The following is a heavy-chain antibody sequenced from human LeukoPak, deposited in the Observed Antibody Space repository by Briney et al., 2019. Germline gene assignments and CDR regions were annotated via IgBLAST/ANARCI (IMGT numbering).Heavy chain of an antibody. CDR1: GDSVSSNSAA. CDR2: TYYRPEWYN. D-gene: IGHD5-24*01. J-gene: IGHJ4*02. CDR3: AREGDEGYLFDY. V-gene: IGHV6-1*01. Sequence: SQTLSLTCAISGDSVSSNSAAWSWIRQSPSRGLEWLGRTYYRPEWYNDYAVSVKSRITINPDTSKNQFSLQLNSVTPEDTAVYYCAREGDEGYLFDYWGQGTLVTVSS.